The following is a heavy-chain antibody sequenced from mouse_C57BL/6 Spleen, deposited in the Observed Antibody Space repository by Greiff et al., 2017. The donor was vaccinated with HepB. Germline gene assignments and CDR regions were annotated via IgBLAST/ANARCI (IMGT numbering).Heavy chain of an antibody. CDR3: ARGDDGYSYAMDY. V-gene: IGHV1-52*01. CDR1: GYTFTSYW. D-gene: IGHD2-3*01. Sequence: QVQLKQPGAELVRPGSSVKLSCKASGYTFTSYWMHWVKQRPIQGLEWIGNIDPSDSETHYNQKFKDKATLTVDKSSSTAYMQLSSLTSEDSAVYYCARGDDGYSYAMDYWGQGTSVTVSS. J-gene: IGHJ4*01. CDR2: IDPSDSET.